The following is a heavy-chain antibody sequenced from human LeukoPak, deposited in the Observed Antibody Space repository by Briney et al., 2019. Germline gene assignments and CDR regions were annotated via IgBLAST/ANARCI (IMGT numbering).Heavy chain of an antibody. CDR2: IYYSGST. Sequence: PSETLSLTCTVSGGSISSYYWSWIRQPPGKGLEWIGYIYYSGSTHYNPSLKSRVTISVDTSKNQFSLKLSSVTAADTAVYYCARDSVRGTVTSGYWGQGTLVTVSS. CDR3: ARDSVRGTVTSGY. CDR1: GGSISSYY. D-gene: IGHD4-17*01. V-gene: IGHV4-59*12. J-gene: IGHJ4*02.